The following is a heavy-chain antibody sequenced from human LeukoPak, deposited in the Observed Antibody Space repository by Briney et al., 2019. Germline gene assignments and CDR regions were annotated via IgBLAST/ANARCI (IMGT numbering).Heavy chain of an antibody. D-gene: IGHD6-13*01. Sequence: GGSLRLSCSASGFTFSRYAIHWVRQAPGKGLEYVPAISSNGGSTYYADSVKGRFTISRDNSKNTLYLQMSSLRAEDTAVYYCVKDFYQAGSSLEGAFDYWGQGTLVTVSS. J-gene: IGHJ4*02. CDR1: GFTFSRYA. CDR3: VKDFYQAGSSLEGAFDY. V-gene: IGHV3-64D*06. CDR2: ISSNGGST.